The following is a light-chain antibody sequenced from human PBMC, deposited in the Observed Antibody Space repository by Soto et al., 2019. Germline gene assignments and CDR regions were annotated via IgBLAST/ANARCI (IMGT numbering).Light chain of an antibody. CDR2: KAT. CDR3: QQYSAFPWT. J-gene: IGKJ1*01. Sequence: DIQMTHSPSTLSASVVYIFTITCLASQDISAWLAWYQQKPGKPPKLVIYKATALETGVPSRFSGSGSGTEFTLTISSLQPDDFTTYYCQQYSAFPWTFGQGTKVDIK. V-gene: IGKV1-5*03. CDR1: QDISAW.